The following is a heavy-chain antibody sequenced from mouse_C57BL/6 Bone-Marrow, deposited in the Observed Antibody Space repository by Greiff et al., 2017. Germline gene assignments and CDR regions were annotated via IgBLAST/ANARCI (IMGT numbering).Heavy chain of an antibody. CDR2: ISYDGSN. CDR1: GYSITSGYY. J-gene: IGHJ4*01. Sequence: EVKLQESGPGLVKPSQSLSLTCSVTGYSITSGYYWNWIRQFPGNKLEWMGYISYDGSNNYNPSLKNRISITRDTSKNQFFLKLNSVTTEDTATYYCAREDGSSYLYAMDYWGQGTSVTVSS. CDR3: AREDGSSYLYAMDY. V-gene: IGHV3-6*01. D-gene: IGHD1-1*01.